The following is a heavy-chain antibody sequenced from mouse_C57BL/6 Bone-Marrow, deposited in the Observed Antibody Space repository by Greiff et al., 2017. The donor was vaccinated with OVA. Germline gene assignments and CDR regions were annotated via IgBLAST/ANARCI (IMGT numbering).Heavy chain of an antibody. CDR3: AMAYYSNYVGYYYAMDY. D-gene: IGHD2-5*01. CDR1: GFSLTSYG. Sequence: QVQLQQSGPGLVQPSQSLSITCTVSGFSLTSYGVHWVRQSPGKGLEWLGVIWRGGSTDYNAAFMSRLSITKDNSKSQVFFKMNSLQADDTAIYYCAMAYYSNYVGYYYAMDYWGQGTSVTVSS. CDR2: IWRGGST. V-gene: IGHV2-5*01. J-gene: IGHJ4*01.